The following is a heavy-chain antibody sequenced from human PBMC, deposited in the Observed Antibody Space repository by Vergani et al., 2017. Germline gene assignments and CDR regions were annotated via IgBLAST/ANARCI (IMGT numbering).Heavy chain of an antibody. CDR2: ISGNNDDV. V-gene: IGHV3-21*01. CDR1: GFTFSHYS. D-gene: IGHD3-16*01. J-gene: IGHJ3*01. CDR3: VRDVRVSLT. Sequence: EVQMVESGGGLVKPGGSLRLSCVASGFTFSHYSMNWVRQAPGKGLEWVSCISGNNDDVYYADSVKGRFTISRDNAKNSLYLDISSLLADDTAVYYCVRDVRVSLTWGQGRLVAVSS.